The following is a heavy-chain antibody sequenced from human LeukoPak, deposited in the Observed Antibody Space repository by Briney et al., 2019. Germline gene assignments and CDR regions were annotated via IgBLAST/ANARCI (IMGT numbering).Heavy chain of an antibody. D-gene: IGHD3-10*01. Sequence: GGSLRLSCAASGFTFSSYSMNWVRQAPGKGLEWVSSISSSSSYIYYADSVKGRFTISRDNAKNSLYLQMNSLRVEDTAVYYCAREGPYYYGSGSFDYWGQGTLVTVSS. CDR1: GFTFSSYS. CDR2: ISSSSSYI. V-gene: IGHV3-21*01. J-gene: IGHJ4*02. CDR3: AREGPYYYGSGSFDY.